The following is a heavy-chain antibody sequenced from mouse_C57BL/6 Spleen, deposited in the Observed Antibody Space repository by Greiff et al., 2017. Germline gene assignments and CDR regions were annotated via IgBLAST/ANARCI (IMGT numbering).Heavy chain of an antibody. CDR3: ARSDYYDYDGVYFDY. V-gene: IGHV1-55*01. CDR1: GYTFTSYW. CDR2: IYPGSGST. D-gene: IGHD2-4*01. Sequence: VQLQQPGAELVKPGASVKMSCKASGYTFTSYWITWVKQRPGQGLEWIGDIYPGSGSTNYNEKFKSKATLTVDTSSSTAYMQLSSLTSEDSAVYYCARSDYYDYDGVYFDYWGQGTTLTVSS. J-gene: IGHJ2*01.